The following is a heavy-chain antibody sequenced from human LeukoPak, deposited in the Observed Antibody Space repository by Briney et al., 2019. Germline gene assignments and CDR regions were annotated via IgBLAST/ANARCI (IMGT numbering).Heavy chain of an antibody. CDR3: ARDRGITTARGVPSWFDP. CDR1: GGSISLGSFY. V-gene: IGHV4-61*02. Sequence: SETLSLTCTLSGGSISLGSFYWTWIRQPAGKGLEWIGRIYTTGSPSYSPSLKSRATISVDTSTNQFSLKLTSVSAADTAVYYCARDRGITTARGVPSWFDPWGQGILVTVSS. CDR2: IYTTGSP. J-gene: IGHJ5*02. D-gene: IGHD3-10*01.